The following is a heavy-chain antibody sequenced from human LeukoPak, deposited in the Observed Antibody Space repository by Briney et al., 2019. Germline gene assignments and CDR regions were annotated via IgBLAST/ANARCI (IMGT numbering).Heavy chain of an antibody. V-gene: IGHV3-48*03. D-gene: IGHD2-15*01. J-gene: IGHJ4*02. CDR1: GLTFSSYE. Sequence: GGSLRLSCAASGLTFSSYEMNWVRQAPGKGLEWVSHISSSGSTIYYADSVKGRFTISRDNAKSSLYLQMNSLRAEDTAVYYCAREAATAPFDYWGQGTLVTVSS. CDR2: ISSSGSTI. CDR3: AREAATAPFDY.